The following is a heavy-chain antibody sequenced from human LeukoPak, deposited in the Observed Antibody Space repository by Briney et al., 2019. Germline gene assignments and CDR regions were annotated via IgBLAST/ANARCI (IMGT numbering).Heavy chain of an antibody. V-gene: IGHV4-30-2*01. CDR3: AGQMASLYSCDS. CDR1: GGSISSGGNS. CDR2: IYPSGSA. D-gene: IGHD5-24*01. J-gene: IGHJ4*02. Sequence: PSQTLSLTCAVSGGSISSGGNSWSWIRQPPGKGLEWIGYIYPSGSAYYNPSLKSRVTISVDRSKKQFSLKLSSVTAADTAVYYCAGQMASLYSCDSWGQGTLVTVSS.